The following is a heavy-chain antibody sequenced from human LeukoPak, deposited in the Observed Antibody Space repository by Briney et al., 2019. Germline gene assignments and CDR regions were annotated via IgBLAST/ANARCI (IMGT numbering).Heavy chain of an antibody. CDR1: GGSISSGGYY. D-gene: IGHD5-12*01. Sequence: PSETLSLTCTLSGGSISSGGYYWSWIRQHPGKGLEWIGYIYYSGSTNYNPSLKSRVTISVDTSKNQFSLKLSSVTAADTAVYYCARHLRWGDSGYVPAFDIWGQGTMVTVSS. J-gene: IGHJ3*02. CDR2: IYYSGST. V-gene: IGHV4-61*08. CDR3: ARHLRWGDSGYVPAFDI.